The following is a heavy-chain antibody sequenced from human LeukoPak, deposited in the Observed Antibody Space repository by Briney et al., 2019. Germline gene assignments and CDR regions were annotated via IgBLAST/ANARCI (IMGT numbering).Heavy chain of an antibody. CDR1: GYTFTSYY. V-gene: IGHV1-8*02. CDR2: MSPNSGNT. CDR3: ARGPPNWGYDY. J-gene: IGHJ4*02. Sequence: ASVKVSCKASGYTFTSYYMHWVRQATGQGLEWMGWMSPNSGNTGYAQKFQGRVTMTRNTSMSTAYMELSSLRSEDTAVYYCARGPPNWGYDYWGQGTLVTVSS. D-gene: IGHD7-27*01.